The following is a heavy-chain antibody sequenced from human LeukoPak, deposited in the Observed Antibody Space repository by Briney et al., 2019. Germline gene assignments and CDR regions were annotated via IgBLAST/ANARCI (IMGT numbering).Heavy chain of an antibody. Sequence: SETLSLTCAVSGYSISSGCFWGWIRQPPGKGLEWIGNIYHSGTTYYNPSLESRVTMSVDTSKNQFSLKLTSVTAADTAVYYCARDLEYYDSTGYRGDYFDYWGPGTLVTVSS. J-gene: IGHJ4*02. D-gene: IGHD3-22*01. V-gene: IGHV4-38-2*02. CDR3: ARDLEYYDSTGYRGDYFDY. CDR2: IYHSGTT. CDR1: GYSISSGCF.